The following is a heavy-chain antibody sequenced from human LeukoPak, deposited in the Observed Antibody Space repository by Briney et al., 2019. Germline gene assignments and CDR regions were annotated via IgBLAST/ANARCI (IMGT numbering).Heavy chain of an antibody. V-gene: IGHV1-69*13. D-gene: IGHD3-3*01. J-gene: IGHJ4*02. CDR1: GGTFSSYA. Sequence: ASVKVSCKASGGTFSSYAISWVRQAPGQGLEWMGGIIPIFGTANYAQKFQGRVTITADESTSTAYMELSSLRSEDTAVYYCARGGYDCWSGYYTGDYFDYWGQGTLVTVSS. CDR3: ARGGYDCWSGYYTGDYFDY. CDR2: IIPIFGTA.